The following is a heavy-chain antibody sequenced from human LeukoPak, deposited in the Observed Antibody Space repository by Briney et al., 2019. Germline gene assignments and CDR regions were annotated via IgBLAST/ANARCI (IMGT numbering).Heavy chain of an antibody. Sequence: GGSLRLSCAASGFTFSTYAMSWVRQAPGKGLEWVSGISGRDGSTYYADSVKGRFTISRDISKNTLYLQMNSLRAEDTAVYYCARTADFWSGYLNAFDIWGQGTMVTVSS. CDR3: ARTADFWSGYLNAFDI. D-gene: IGHD3-3*01. CDR1: GFTFSTYA. V-gene: IGHV3-23*01. J-gene: IGHJ3*02. CDR2: ISGRDGST.